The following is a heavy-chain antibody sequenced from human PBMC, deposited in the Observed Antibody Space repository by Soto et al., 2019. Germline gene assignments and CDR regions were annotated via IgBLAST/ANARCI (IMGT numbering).Heavy chain of an antibody. Sequence: QVQLVQSGAEVKKPGASVKVSCKASGYTFTSYGISWVRQAPGQGLEWMGWISAYNGNTNYAQKLQGRVTMTTDTSTITAYMELRSLRSDDTAVYYCARHDRYDFWSGYYAGHDYWGQGTLVTVSS. J-gene: IGHJ4*02. CDR1: GYTFTSYG. V-gene: IGHV1-18*01. CDR2: ISAYNGNT. D-gene: IGHD3-3*01. CDR3: ARHDRYDFWSGYYAGHDY.